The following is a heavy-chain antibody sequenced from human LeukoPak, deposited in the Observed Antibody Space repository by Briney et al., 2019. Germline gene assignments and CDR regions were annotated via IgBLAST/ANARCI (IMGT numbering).Heavy chain of an antibody. V-gene: IGHV4-39*07. Sequence: SETLSLTCTVSGGSISSSSYYWGWIRQPPGKGLEWIGSIYYSGSTYYNPSLKSRVTISVDTSKNQFSLKLSSVTAADTAVYYCARGPYYDILTGYYDWYFDLWGRGTLVTVSS. CDR3: ARGPYYDILTGYYDWYFDL. CDR2: IYYSGST. D-gene: IGHD3-9*01. J-gene: IGHJ2*01. CDR1: GGSISSSSYY.